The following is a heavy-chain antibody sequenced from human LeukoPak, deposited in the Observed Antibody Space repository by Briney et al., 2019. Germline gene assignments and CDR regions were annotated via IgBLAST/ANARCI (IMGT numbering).Heavy chain of an antibody. V-gene: IGHV3-30*02. D-gene: IGHD2/OR15-2a*01. J-gene: IGHJ3*01. CDR2: IYYDSRNA. CDR3: ARKAFCNSATCYGALDV. CDR1: GFTFSAIG. Sequence: PGGSLRLSCVASGFTFSAIGMHWVRQAPGKGLEWVAYIYYDSRNAYYADPVKGRFTISRDNSKNTLYLQLNSLGAADTAVYYCARKAFCNSATCYGALDVWGQGTMVTVSS.